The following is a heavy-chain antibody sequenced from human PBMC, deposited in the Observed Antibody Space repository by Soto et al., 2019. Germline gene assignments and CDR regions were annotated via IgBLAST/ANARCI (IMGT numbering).Heavy chain of an antibody. CDR2: IVVGSGNT. D-gene: IGHD6-19*01. Sequence: ASVKVSCKASGFTFTSSAVQWVRQARGQRLEWIGWIVVGSGNTNYAQKFQERVTITRDMSTSTAYMELSSLRSEDTAVYYCAADRGSGWYRVDYWGQGTLVTVSS. V-gene: IGHV1-58*01. J-gene: IGHJ4*02. CDR1: GFTFTSSA. CDR3: AADRGSGWYRVDY.